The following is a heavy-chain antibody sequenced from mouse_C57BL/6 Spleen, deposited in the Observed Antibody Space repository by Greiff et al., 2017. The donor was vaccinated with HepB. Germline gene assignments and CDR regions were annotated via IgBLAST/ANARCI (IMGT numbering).Heavy chain of an antibody. V-gene: IGHV1-31*01. J-gene: IGHJ4*01. CDR1: GYSFTGYY. Sequence: VQLKQSGPELVKPGASVKISCKASGYSFTGYYMHWVKQSHGNILDWIGYIYPYNGVSSYNQKFKGKATLTVDKSSSTAYMELRSLTSEDSAVYYCAREDYYGSSYEDAMDYWGQGTSVTVSS. CDR3: AREDYYGSSYEDAMDY. CDR2: IYPYNGVS. D-gene: IGHD1-1*01.